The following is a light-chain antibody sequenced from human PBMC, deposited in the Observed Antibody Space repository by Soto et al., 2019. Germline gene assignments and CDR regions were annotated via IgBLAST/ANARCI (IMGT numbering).Light chain of an antibody. CDR3: QQYNSYSWT. CDR1: QSISSG. CDR2: KAS. V-gene: IGKV1-5*03. Sequence: DIQMTQSPSTLSASVGDRVTITCRASQSISSGLAWYQQKPGKAPKLLIYKASSLESGVPSRFSGSGSGTEFTLTVSRLQPDDFATYYCQQYNSYSWTFGQGTKVEIK. J-gene: IGKJ1*01.